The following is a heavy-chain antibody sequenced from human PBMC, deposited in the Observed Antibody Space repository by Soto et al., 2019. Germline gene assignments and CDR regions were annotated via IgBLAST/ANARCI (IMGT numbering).Heavy chain of an antibody. J-gene: IGHJ4*02. D-gene: IGHD3-10*01. Sequence: SETLSLTCTDSGGSISSSFWSWFRQPPGKGLEWIGSIYYSGSTNYNPSLKSRVTISADTSNNQFSLKLSSVTAADTAVYYCARKLGELWGQGTLVTVSS. V-gene: IGHV4-59*01. CDR1: GGSISSSF. CDR2: IYYSGST. CDR3: ARKLGEL.